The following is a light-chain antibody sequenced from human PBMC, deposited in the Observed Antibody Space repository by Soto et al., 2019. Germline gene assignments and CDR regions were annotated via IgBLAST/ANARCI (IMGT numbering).Light chain of an antibody. J-gene: IGLJ3*02. CDR2: TNS. V-gene: IGLV1-40*01. Sequence: QSVLTQPPSVSGAPGQRVTISCTGSSSNIGAGYDVHWYQQLPGTAPKLLIYTNSNRPSGVPDRFSGSKSGTSASLAITGLQAEDEADYYSQSYDTSLRGVFGGGTKLTVL. CDR3: QSYDTSLRGV. CDR1: SSNIGAGYD.